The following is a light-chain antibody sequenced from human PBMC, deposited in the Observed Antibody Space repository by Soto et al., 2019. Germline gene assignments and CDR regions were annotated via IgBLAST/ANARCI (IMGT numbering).Light chain of an antibody. V-gene: IGKV1-39*01. CDR2: AAS. CDR1: QSISSY. CDR3: QQSYSFPLT. Sequence: IQMTQSPSTLSASIGDSVTLNCRASQSISSYLNWYQQKPGKAPKLLIYAASSLQSGVPSRFSGRGSGTDFTLTISSLQPEDFATYYCQQSYSFPLTFGGGTKVDIK. J-gene: IGKJ4*01.